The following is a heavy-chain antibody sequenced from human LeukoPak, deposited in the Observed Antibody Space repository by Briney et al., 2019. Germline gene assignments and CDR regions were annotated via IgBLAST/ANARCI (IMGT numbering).Heavy chain of an antibody. CDR3: ARGQLTDDLDY. J-gene: IGHJ4*02. D-gene: IGHD1-14*01. CDR2: INPNIGGT. V-gene: IGHV1-2*02. CDR1: GYTFTGYF. Sequence: GASVKVSCKASGYTFTGYFMHWVRQAPGQGLEWMGWINPNIGGTKYARKFQGRVTMTRDTSISTAYTELSRLRSDDTAAYYCARGQLTDDLDYWGQGTLVTVSS.